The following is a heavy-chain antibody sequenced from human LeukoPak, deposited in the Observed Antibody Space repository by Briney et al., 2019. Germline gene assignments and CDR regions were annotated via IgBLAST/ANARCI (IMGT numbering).Heavy chain of an antibody. D-gene: IGHD3-3*01. Sequence: SQTLSLTCAVSGVPISSGGYSWSWRRQPPGQGLEWLGDIYRTGGNDYNPSRKSRLTISIDGSKIQFHLEVPSVTAADTAVYYCARAVSIVGLYYFDLWGRGTLVTVSS. J-gene: IGHJ2*01. CDR2: IYRTGGN. CDR3: ARAVSIVGLYYFDL. CDR1: GVPISSGGYS. V-gene: IGHV4-30-2*01.